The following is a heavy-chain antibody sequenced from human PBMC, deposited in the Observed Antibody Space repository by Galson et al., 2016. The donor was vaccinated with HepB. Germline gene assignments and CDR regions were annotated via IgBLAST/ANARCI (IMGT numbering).Heavy chain of an antibody. CDR2: IYPGNSHT. J-gene: IGHJ4*02. CDR3: AAQGGTSFDY. Sequence: QSGAEVKKPGESLKISCKASGYSFTVFWIGWVRQMPGKGLELMGIIYPGNSHTIYSPTFQGQVTSSADKSITTAYLQWNTLRASDTAMYYCAAQGGTSFDYWGQGTLVTVSS. D-gene: IGHD2-2*01. V-gene: IGHV5-51*01. CDR1: GYSFTVFW.